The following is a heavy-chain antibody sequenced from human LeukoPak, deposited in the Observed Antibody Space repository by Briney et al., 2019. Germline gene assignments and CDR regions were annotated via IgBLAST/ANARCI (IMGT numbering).Heavy chain of an antibody. CDR3: AIGSYPGVCAFDI. Sequence: SETLSLTCTVSGGSISSGGYYWSWIRQPPGKGLEWIGYIYHSGSTYYNPSLKSRVTISVDRSKNQFSLKLSSVTAADTAVYYCAIGSYPGVCAFDIWGQGTMVTVSS. J-gene: IGHJ3*02. D-gene: IGHD1-26*01. CDR1: GGSISSGGYY. CDR2: IYHSGST. V-gene: IGHV4-30-2*01.